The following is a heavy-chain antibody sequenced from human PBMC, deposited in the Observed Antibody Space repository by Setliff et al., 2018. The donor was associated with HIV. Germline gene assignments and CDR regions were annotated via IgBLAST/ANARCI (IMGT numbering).Heavy chain of an antibody. D-gene: IGHD5-18*01. Sequence: PSETLSLTCSVSGGSISSSSYHWAWIRQPPGKGLEWIGTIYYSGNTYYNPSLKSRLTMSLDTSTNKFSLKLSSVTAADTAVYYCARRGHRSIYDYWGQGNLVTVSS. CDR3: ARRGHRSIYDY. CDR2: IYYSGNT. J-gene: IGHJ4*02. V-gene: IGHV4-39*01. CDR1: GGSISSSSYH.